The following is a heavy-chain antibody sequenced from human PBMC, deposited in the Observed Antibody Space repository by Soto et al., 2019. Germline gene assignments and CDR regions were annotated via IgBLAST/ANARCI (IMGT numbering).Heavy chain of an antibody. CDR2: VHHRGTT. V-gene: IGHV4-4*02. J-gene: IGHJ5*02. CDR3: ARVRQYCSATSCYLDP. CDR1: GASISSSNW. Sequence: SETLSLTCAVSGASISSSNWWHWVRQPPGKGLEWIGEVHHRGTTNYNPSLKSRVAISVDKSKNQFSLKLNSVTAADTAVYYCARVRQYCSATSCYLDPWGQGTLVTVSS. D-gene: IGHD2-2*01.